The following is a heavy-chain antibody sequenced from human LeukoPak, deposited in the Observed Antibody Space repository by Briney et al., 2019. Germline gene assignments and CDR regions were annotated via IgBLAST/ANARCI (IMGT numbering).Heavy chain of an antibody. CDR3: ARPVGAYDFWSYAFDI. CDR1: GYSISSGYY. CDR2: IYHSGST. J-gene: IGHJ3*02. D-gene: IGHD3-3*01. Sequence: SETLSLTCTVSGYSISSGYYWGWIRQPPGKGLEWIGSIYHSGSTYYNPSLKSRVTISVDTSKNQFSLKLSPVTAADTAVYYCARPVGAYDFWSYAFDIWGQGTMVTVSS. V-gene: IGHV4-38-2*02.